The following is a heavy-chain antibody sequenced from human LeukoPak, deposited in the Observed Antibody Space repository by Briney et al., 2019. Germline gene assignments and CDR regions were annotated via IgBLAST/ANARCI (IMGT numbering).Heavy chain of an antibody. CDR2: FYHSGST. Sequence: SETLSLTCTVSGYSISSGYYWGWIRQPPGKGLEWIGNFYHSGSTYYNPSLKSRVTISVDTSKNQFSLKLSSVTAADTAVYYCAREEWFGDGMDVWGQGATVIVSS. V-gene: IGHV4-38-2*02. D-gene: IGHD3-10*01. CDR3: AREEWFGDGMDV. J-gene: IGHJ6*02. CDR1: GYSISSGYY.